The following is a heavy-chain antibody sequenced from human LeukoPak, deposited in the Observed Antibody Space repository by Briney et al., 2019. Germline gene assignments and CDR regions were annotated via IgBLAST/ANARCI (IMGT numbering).Heavy chain of an antibody. CDR2: IIPILGIA. D-gene: IGHD3-10*01. CDR1: GGTFSSYA. CDR3: ARDSYYYGSGSNE. J-gene: IGHJ4*02. Sequence: GASVKVSCKASGGTFSSYAISWVRQAPGQGLEWMGRIIPILGIANYAQKFQGRVTITADKSTSTAYMELSSLISEDTAVYYCARDSYYYGSGSNEWGQGTLVTVSS. V-gene: IGHV1-69*04.